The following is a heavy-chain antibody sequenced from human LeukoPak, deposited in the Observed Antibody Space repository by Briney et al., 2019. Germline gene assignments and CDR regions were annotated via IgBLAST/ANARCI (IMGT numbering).Heavy chain of an antibody. CDR2: ISGSGGST. Sequence: PGGSLRLSCAASGFTFSSYAMSWVRQAPGKGLEWVSAISGSGGSTYYADSVEGRFTISRDNSKNTLYLQMNSLRAEDTAVYYCASRPFLEWLWAVGYWGQGTLVTVSS. V-gene: IGHV3-23*01. J-gene: IGHJ4*02. D-gene: IGHD3-3*01. CDR3: ASRPFLEWLWAVGY. CDR1: GFTFSSYA.